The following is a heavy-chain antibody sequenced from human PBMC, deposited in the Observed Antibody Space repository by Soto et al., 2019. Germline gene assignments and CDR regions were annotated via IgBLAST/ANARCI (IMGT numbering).Heavy chain of an antibody. J-gene: IGHJ4*02. CDR2: IYSGGYT. CDR1: GFTVSNNY. CDR3: ATQGGGGGY. D-gene: IGHD3-16*01. V-gene: IGHV3-53*01. Sequence: EVQLVESGGGLIQPGGSLRLSCAVSGFTVSNNYMSWVRQAPGKGLEGVSVIYSGGYTAYGDSVKGRFTISRDNSKNTLSLKMNTRRADDAAGYFGATQGGGGGYWGQGTLVTVSS.